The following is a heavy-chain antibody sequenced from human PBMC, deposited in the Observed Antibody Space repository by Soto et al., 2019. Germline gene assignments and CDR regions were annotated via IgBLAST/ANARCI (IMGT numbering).Heavy chain of an antibody. CDR3: SKGLWTVGQCSGGTCYDGMDV. J-gene: IGHJ6*02. CDR1: GYTFTGFW. D-gene: IGHD2-15*01. CDR2: INPKSGVT. V-gene: IGHV1-2*02. Sequence: QVQLVQSGAEVEKPGASVKVSCEASGYTFTGFWIHWVRQAPGQGLEWMGWINPKSGVTNYAQKFQGMVTMTRDTSISTVYMELSSLQPDDTAVYYCSKGLWTVGQCSGGTCYDGMDVWGQGTTVTVSS.